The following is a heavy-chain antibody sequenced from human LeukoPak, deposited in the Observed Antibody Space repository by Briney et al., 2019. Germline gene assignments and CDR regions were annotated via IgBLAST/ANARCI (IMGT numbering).Heavy chain of an antibody. J-gene: IGHJ4*02. D-gene: IGHD6-6*01. V-gene: IGHV4-34*01. CDR3: ARTAARRFDY. CDR2: INHSGST. Sequence: SETLSLTCAVYGGSFSGYYWSWIRQPPGKGLEWIGEINHSGSTNYNPSLKSRVTISVDTSKNQFSLKLSSVTAADTAVYYCARTAARRFDYWGQGTLVTVSS. CDR1: GGSFSGYY.